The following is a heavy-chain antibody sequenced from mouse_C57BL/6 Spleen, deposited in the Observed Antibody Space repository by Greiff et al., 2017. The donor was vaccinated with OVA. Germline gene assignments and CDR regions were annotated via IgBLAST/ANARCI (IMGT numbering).Heavy chain of an antibody. V-gene: IGHV1-42*01. CDR2: INPSTGGT. J-gene: IGHJ3*01. Sequence: EVQLVESGPELVKPGASVKISCKASGYSFTGYYMNWVKQSPEKSLEWIGEINPSTGGTTYNQKFKAKATLTVDKSSSTAYMQLKSLTSEDSAVYYCASGNMAWFAYWGQGTLVTVSA. CDR3: ASGNMAWFAY. CDR1: GYSFTGYY. D-gene: IGHD2-1*01.